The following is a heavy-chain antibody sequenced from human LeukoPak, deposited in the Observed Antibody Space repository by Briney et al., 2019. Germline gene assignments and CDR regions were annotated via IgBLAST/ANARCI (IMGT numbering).Heavy chain of an antibody. CDR3: ARALRGVVAAKVDNWFDP. CDR1: GDSFTSYW. Sequence: GESLKISCKGSGDSFTSYWIGWVRQMPGKGLEWMGIIYPGDSDTRYSPSFQGQVTISADKSISTAYLQWNSLKASDSAMYYCARALRGVVAAKVDNWFDPWGQGTLVTVSS. V-gene: IGHV5-51*01. D-gene: IGHD2-15*01. J-gene: IGHJ5*02. CDR2: IYPGDSDT.